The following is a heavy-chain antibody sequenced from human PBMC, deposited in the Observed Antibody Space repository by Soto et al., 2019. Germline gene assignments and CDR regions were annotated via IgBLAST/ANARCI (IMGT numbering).Heavy chain of an antibody. D-gene: IGHD3-22*01. V-gene: IGHV1-2*02. CDR3: ARDRYYYDSSGYSG. J-gene: IGHJ4*02. Sequence: ASLKFSCKASGYTFTGCYMHWVRQAPGQGLEWMGWINPNSGGTNYAQKFQGRVTMTRDTSISTAYMELSRLRSDDTAVYYCARDRYYYDSSGYSGWGQGTLVTVSS. CDR1: GYTFTGCY. CDR2: INPNSGGT.